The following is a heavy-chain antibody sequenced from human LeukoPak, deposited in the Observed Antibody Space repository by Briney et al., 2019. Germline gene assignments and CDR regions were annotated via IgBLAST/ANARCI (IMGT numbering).Heavy chain of an antibody. V-gene: IGHV5-51*01. Sequence: GESLKISCKGSGYSFTSYWIGWVRQMPGKGLEWMGIIYPGDSDTRYSPSFQGQVTISADKSISTAYLQWSSLKASDTAMYYCARSGTNWGLPPVLDYWGQGTLVTVSS. CDR3: ARSGTNWGLPPVLDY. CDR1: GYSFTSYW. J-gene: IGHJ4*02. CDR2: IYPGDSDT. D-gene: IGHD7-27*01.